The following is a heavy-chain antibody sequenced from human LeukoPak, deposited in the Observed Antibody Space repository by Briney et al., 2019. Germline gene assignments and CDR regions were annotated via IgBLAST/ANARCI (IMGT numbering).Heavy chain of an antibody. CDR2: IREERGQE. J-gene: IGHJ5*02. CDR3: ASLDTAKQPLANH. CDR1: GLTVSNHW. Sequence: GGSLRLSCVASGLTVSNHWMSWVRQAPGKGLEWVANIREERGQEYYVDSVKGRFTISKNSAKNSLYLQMNPLSVEDTPMYYCASLDTAKQPLANHWGQGTLATVSS. V-gene: IGHV3-7*03. D-gene: IGHD5-18*01.